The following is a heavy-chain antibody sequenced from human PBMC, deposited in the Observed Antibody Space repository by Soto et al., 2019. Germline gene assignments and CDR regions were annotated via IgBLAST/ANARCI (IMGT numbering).Heavy chain of an antibody. CDR2: IDRDDDK. CDR3: VRLVVVTSTPPYHYYGMDV. V-gene: IGHV2-70*11. J-gene: IGHJ6*02. CDR1: GFSLSTTGMC. Sequence: GPTLVNPTQTLTLTCTFSGFSLSTTGMCVSWIRQPPGKALEWLARIDRDDDKYYSTSLETRLTISKDTSKNQVVLKMTNMDPVDTATYYCVRLVVVTSTPPYHYYGMDVWGQGTTVTVSS. D-gene: IGHD2-15*01.